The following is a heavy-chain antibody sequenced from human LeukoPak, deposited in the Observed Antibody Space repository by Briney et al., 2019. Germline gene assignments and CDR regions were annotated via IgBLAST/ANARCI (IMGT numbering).Heavy chain of an antibody. J-gene: IGHJ5*02. CDR2: INHSGST. Sequence: NPSETLSLTCAVYGGSFSGYYWSWIRQPPGKGLEWIGEINHSGSTNYNPSLKSRVTISVDTSKNQFSLKLSSVTAADTAVYYCASRTIFVSGFDPWGQGTLVTVSS. V-gene: IGHV4-34*01. D-gene: IGHD3-3*01. CDR1: GGSFSGYY. CDR3: ASRTIFVSGFDP.